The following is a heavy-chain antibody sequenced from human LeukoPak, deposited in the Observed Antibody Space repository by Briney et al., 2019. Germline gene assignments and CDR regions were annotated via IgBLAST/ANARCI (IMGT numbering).Heavy chain of an antibody. D-gene: IGHD3-16*01. J-gene: IGHJ3*02. V-gene: IGHV1-69*06. CDR1: GGTFTSYA. CDR3: VRDGPQKWGKDAFDI. CDR2: IIPIFGTA. Sequence: GASVKVSCKASGGTFTSYAISWVRQAPGQGLEWMGWIIPIFGTANYAQKFQGRVTITADKSTSTAYMELSSLRSEDTAVYYCVRDGPQKWGKDAFDIWGQGTMVTVSS.